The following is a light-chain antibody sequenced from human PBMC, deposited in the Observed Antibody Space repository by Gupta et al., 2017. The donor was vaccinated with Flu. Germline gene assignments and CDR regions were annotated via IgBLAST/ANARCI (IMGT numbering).Light chain of an antibody. V-gene: IGKV2-30*01. CDR1: QSLVYKNGITY. CDR2: EVS. J-gene: IGKJ2*02. CDR3: RRGTHPWT. Sequence: SVTLGQPASISCRSSQSLVYKNGITYLDWLQQRPGQSPRRLIYEVSKRDSGVPDRFSGSGSGTDFTLKISRGEAEDVGVYYGRRGTHPWTFGQGTRLEI.